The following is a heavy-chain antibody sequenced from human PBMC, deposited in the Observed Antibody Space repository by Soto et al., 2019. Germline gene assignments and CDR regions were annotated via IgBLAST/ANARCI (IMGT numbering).Heavy chain of an antibody. V-gene: IGHV3-23*01. CDR1: GFTFSSYA. CDR3: AKDPAPWEYSSSSAWFDP. CDR2: ISGSGGST. Sequence: GGSLRLSCAASGFTFSSYAMSWVRQAPGKGLEWVSAISGSGGSTYYADSVKGRFTISRDNSKNTLYLQMNSLRAEDTAVYYCAKDPAPWEYSSSSAWFDPWGQGTLVTVSS. J-gene: IGHJ5*02. D-gene: IGHD6-6*01.